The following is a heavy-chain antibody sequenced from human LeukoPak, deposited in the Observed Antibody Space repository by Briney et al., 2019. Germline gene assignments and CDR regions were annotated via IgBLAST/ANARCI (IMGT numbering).Heavy chain of an antibody. D-gene: IGHD6-19*01. Sequence: LPGGSLRLSCAASGFTFSSYAMSWVRQAPGKGLEWVSAISGSGGSTYYADSVKGRFTISRDNSKNALYLQMNSLRAEDTALYYCAKDAQGLVRGGIYFDFWGQGSLVTVSS. CDR2: ISGSGGST. CDR1: GFTFSSYA. J-gene: IGHJ4*02. CDR3: AKDAQGLVRGGIYFDF. V-gene: IGHV3-23*01.